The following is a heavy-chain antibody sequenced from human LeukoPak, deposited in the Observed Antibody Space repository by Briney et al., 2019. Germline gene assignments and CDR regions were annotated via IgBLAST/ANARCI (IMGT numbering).Heavy chain of an antibody. J-gene: IGHJ4*02. CDR2: ISWNSGFR. CDR3: AKVRGTYSSGFFFDS. D-gene: IGHD6-19*01. V-gene: IGHV3-9*01. CDR1: GFKFDDYA. Sequence: GGSLRLSCAASGFKFDDYAIYWVRQAPGKGLEWLSIISWNSGFRDYVDSVKGRFTISRDNVKNSLYLQMNSLRPEDTAVYYCAKVRGTYSSGFFFDSWARGALVTVSS.